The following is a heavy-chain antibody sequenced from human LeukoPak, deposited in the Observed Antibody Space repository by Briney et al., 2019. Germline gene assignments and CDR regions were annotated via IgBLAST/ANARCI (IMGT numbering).Heavy chain of an antibody. J-gene: IGHJ5*02. D-gene: IGHD2-2*01. CDR3: ARDPNDPSWHTINWFDP. V-gene: IGHV4-39*07. CDR2: IYYSGST. Sequence: SETLSLTCTVSGGSISSSSYYWGWIRQPPGEGLEWIGSIYYSGSTYYNPSLKSRVTISVDTSKNQFSLKLSSVTAADTVVYYCARDPNDPSWHTINWFDPWGQGTLVTVSS. CDR1: GGSISSSSYY.